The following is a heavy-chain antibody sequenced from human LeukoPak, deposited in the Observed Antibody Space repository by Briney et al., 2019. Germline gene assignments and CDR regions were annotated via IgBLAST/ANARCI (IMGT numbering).Heavy chain of an antibody. V-gene: IGHV1-69*05. CDR3: ARSLEYMTDFDY. Sequence: SVKVSCKASGGTFSSYAISWVRQAPGQGLEWMGGIIPIFGTANYAQKFQGRVTMTRDTSTSTVYMELSSLRSEDTAVYYCARSLEYMTDFDYWGQGTLVTVSS. D-gene: IGHD3-3*01. CDR2: IIPIFGTA. CDR1: GGTFSSYA. J-gene: IGHJ4*02.